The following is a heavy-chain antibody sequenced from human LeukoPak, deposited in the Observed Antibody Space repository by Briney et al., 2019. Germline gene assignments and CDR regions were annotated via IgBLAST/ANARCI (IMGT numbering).Heavy chain of an antibody. CDR3: ARGGGYCSSTSCSGPRPTSHGDPFDY. CDR2: INHSGST. CDR1: GGSFSGYY. V-gene: IGHV4-34*01. D-gene: IGHD2-2*01. J-gene: IGHJ4*02. Sequence: SETLSLTCAVYGGSFSGYYWSWIRQPPGKGLEWIGEINHSGSTNYNPSLKSRVTISVDTSKNQFSLKLSSVTAADTAVYYCARGGGYCSSTSCSGPRPTSHGDPFDYWGQGTLVTVSS.